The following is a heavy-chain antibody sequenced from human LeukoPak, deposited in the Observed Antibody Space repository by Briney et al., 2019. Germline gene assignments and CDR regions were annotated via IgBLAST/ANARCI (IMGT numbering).Heavy chain of an antibody. J-gene: IGHJ4*02. Sequence: ASVKVSCKASGYTFTGYYMHWVRQAPGQGLEWMGWINPNSGGTNYAQKFQGRVTMTRDTSISTAYMELRSLRSDDTAVYYCARDAPHYYDSSGTTPGDYWGQGTLVTVSS. V-gene: IGHV1-2*02. CDR3: ARDAPHYYDSSGTTPGDY. CDR2: INPNSGGT. CDR1: GYTFTGYY. D-gene: IGHD3-22*01.